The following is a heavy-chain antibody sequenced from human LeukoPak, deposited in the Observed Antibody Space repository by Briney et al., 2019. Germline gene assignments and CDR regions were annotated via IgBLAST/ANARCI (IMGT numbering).Heavy chain of an antibody. J-gene: IGHJ5*02. V-gene: IGHV1-3*01. D-gene: IGHD6-13*01. CDR2: INAGNGNT. Sequence: ASVKVSCKASGYTFTSYAMHWVRQAPGQRLEWMGWINAGNGNTKYSQKFQGRVTITRDTSASTAYMELSSLRSEDTAVYYCARASSSWYADWFDPWGQGTLVTVSS. CDR3: ARASSSWYADWFDP. CDR1: GYTFTSYA.